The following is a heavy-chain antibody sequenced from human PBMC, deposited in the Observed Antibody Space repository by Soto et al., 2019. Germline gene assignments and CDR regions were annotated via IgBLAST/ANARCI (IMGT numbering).Heavy chain of an antibody. CDR1: GFTFSDHY. J-gene: IGHJ4*02. Sequence: EVQLVESGGGLVQPGGSLRLSCAVSGFTFSDHYINWVRQAPGKGLEWVGRTRNKAHSYTTEYAASVKGRFTISRDDSKNSVYLQMNSLKTEDTAVYYCARGPISMDRGKTPSLDYWGQGTLVTVSS. CDR3: ARGPISMDRGKTPSLDY. D-gene: IGHD3-10*01. CDR2: TRNKAHSYTT. V-gene: IGHV3-72*01.